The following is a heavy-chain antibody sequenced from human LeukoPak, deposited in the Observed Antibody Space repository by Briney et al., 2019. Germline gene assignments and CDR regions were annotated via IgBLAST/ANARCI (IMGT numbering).Heavy chain of an antibody. V-gene: IGHV4-59*01. CDR2: IYYSGST. CDR3: ARGGPCSSTSCRYFDY. J-gene: IGHJ4*02. D-gene: IGHD2-2*01. CDR1: GGSISSYY. Sequence: PSETLSLTCTVSGGSISSYYWSWIRQPPGKGLEWIGYIYYSGSTNYNPSLKSRVTISVDTSKNQFSLKLSSVTAADTAVYYCARGGPCSSTSCRYFDYWGQGTLVTVSS.